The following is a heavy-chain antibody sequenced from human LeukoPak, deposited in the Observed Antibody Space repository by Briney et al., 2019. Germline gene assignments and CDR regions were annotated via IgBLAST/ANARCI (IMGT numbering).Heavy chain of an antibody. J-gene: IGHJ4*02. CDR3: AMEGYSGNYPAY. CDR2: ISSSSSYI. Sequence: GGSLRLSCAASGFTFSTYSMNWVRQAPGKGLEWVSSISSSSSYIYYADSVKGRFTISRDNAKNSLYLQMNSLRAEDTAVYYCAMEGYSGNYPAYWGQGTLVTVSS. CDR1: GFTFSTYS. D-gene: IGHD1-26*01. V-gene: IGHV3-21*01.